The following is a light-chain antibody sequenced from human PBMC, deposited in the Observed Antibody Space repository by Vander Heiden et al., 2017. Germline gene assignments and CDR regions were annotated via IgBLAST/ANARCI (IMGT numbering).Light chain of an antibody. V-gene: IGLV1-40*01. Sequence: QSVLTLPPSVSGAPGQRVSISCTGSSSNIGAGYDVHWYQQLPGAAPKLLIYGHSNRPSGVPDRFSGSKSGTSASLAITGLQAEDEADYYCQVYDSSLSAWVFGGGTKLTVL. CDR1: SSNIGAGYD. CDR3: QVYDSSLSAWV. CDR2: GHS. J-gene: IGLJ3*02.